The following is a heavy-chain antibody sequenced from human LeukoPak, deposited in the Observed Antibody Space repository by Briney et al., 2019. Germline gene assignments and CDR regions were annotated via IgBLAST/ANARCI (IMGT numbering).Heavy chain of an antibody. CDR3: ARDSGSYSRRYYGMDV. J-gene: IGHJ6*02. D-gene: IGHD1-26*01. Sequence: ASVKVSCKASGGTFSSYAIIWVRQAPGQGLQWMGRIIPILGIANYAQKFQGRVTITADKSTSTAYMELSSLRSEDTAVYYCARDSGSYSRRYYGMDVWGQGTTVTVSS. CDR2: IIPILGIA. CDR1: GGTFSSYA. V-gene: IGHV1-69*04.